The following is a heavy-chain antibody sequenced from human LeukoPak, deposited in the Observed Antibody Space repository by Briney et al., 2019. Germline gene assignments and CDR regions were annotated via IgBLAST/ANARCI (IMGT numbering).Heavy chain of an antibody. CDR2: IRSKAYGGTT. D-gene: IGHD2-21*01. CDR3: TRTQSTYYPLAY. Sequence: GGSLRLSCTASGFTFGDYAMSWVRQAPGKGLEWVGFIRSKAYGGTTEYAASVKGRFTISRDDSKSIAYLQMNSLKTEDTAVYYCTRTQSTYYPLAYWGQGTPVTVSS. J-gene: IGHJ4*02. V-gene: IGHV3-49*04. CDR1: GFTFGDYA.